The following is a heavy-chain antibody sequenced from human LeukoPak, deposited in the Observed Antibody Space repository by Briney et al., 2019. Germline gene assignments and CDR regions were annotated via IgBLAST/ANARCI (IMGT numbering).Heavy chain of an antibody. J-gene: IGHJ4*02. CDR2: IYWDDDK. CDR3: AHRDVGDDTFDY. V-gene: IGHV2-5*02. CDR1: GFSLSSSEVG. D-gene: IGHD2-21*02. Sequence: SGPTLVNPTQTLTLTCTFSGFSLSSSEVGVGWIRQPPGKALEWLALIYWDDDKRYSPSLKSRLTITKDTSKYQVVLTMTSMDPVDTATYYCAHRDVGDDTFDYWGQGTLVTVSS.